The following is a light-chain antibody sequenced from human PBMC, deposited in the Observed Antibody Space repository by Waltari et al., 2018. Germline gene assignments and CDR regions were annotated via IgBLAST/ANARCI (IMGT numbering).Light chain of an antibody. CDR3: QQYENFPVT. V-gene: IGKV1-33*01. CDR2: GTS. Sequence: DIQVTQSPSSLSASAGGRATITCQASQDISNYLNWYQQKPGKAPKLLIYGTSPLQKGCPSRFSGSGGGTDFTFTISSLQPEDITTYYCQQYENFPVTFGQGTRLEIK. CDR1: QDISNY. J-gene: IGKJ5*01.